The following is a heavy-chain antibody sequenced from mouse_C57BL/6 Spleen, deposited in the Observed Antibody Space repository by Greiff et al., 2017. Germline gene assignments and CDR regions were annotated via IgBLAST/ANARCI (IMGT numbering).Heavy chain of an antibody. Sequence: EVQLQQSGPELVKPGASVKIPCKASGYTFTDYNMDWVKQSHGKSLEWIGDINPNNGGTIYNQKFKGKATLTVDKSSSTAYMELRSLTSEDTAVYYCARYYGSRGGYYFDYWGQGTTLTVSS. J-gene: IGHJ2*01. CDR2: INPNNGGT. V-gene: IGHV1-18*01. CDR3: ARYYGSRGGYYFDY. CDR1: GYTFTDYN. D-gene: IGHD1-1*01.